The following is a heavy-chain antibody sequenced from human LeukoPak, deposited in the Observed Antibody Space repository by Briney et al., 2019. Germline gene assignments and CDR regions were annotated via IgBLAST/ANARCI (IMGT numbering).Heavy chain of an antibody. J-gene: IGHJ4*02. D-gene: IGHD4-17*01. V-gene: IGHV3-30-3*01. CDR1: GFTFSSYA. CDR2: ISYDGSNK. Sequence: GGSLRLSCAASGFTFSSYAMHWVRQAPGKGLEWVAVISYDGSNKYYADSVKGRFTISRDNSKNTLYLQMNSLRAEDTAVYYCARDWGDGEYVYWGQGTLVTVSS. CDR3: ARDWGDGEYVY.